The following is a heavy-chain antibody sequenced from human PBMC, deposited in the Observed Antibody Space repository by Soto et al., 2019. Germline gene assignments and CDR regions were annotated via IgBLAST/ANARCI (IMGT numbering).Heavy chain of an antibody. CDR2: MWFDGTRE. J-gene: IGHJ3*02. V-gene: IGHV3-33*01. CDR3: ARDLSVGVLDGYDS. CDR1: GFSFSNYG. D-gene: IGHD1-26*01. Sequence: GGSLRLSCAVSGFSFSNYGMHWVRQAPGKGLEWVALMWFDGTRENYADSVEGRFTISRDISKNTLYLQMNSLRAEDTAVYYCARDLSVGVLDGYDSWSQGIMVTVSS.